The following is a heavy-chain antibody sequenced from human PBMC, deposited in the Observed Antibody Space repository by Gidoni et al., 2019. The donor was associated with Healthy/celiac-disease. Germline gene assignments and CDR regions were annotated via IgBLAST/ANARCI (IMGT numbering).Heavy chain of an antibody. CDR2: IIPIFGTA. Sequence: QVQLVQSGAEVKKPGSSVKVSCKASGGTFSSYAISWVRQAPGQGLEWMGGIIPIFGTANYAQKFQGRVTITADESTSTAYMELSSLRSEDTAVYYCARAPQLTGYYTLSEYFQHWGQGTLVTVSS. CDR3: ARAPQLTGYYTLSEYFQH. CDR1: GGTFSSYA. V-gene: IGHV1-69*01. J-gene: IGHJ1*01. D-gene: IGHD3-9*01.